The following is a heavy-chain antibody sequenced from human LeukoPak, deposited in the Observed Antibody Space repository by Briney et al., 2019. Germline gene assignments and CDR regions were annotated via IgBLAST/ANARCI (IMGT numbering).Heavy chain of an antibody. D-gene: IGHD3-22*01. CDR3: AREYDYDTSAFGDY. J-gene: IGHJ4*02. CDR2: VNPLSGRT. V-gene: IGHV1-46*01. CDR1: GYTFTSNY. Sequence: ASVKVSCKASGYTFTSNYIHWVRQAPGQGLEWMGSVNPLSGRTTYARRFQGRVTLTRDTSTSTVYMELRSLRSEDTAVYYCAREYDYDTSAFGDYWGQGALVTVSS.